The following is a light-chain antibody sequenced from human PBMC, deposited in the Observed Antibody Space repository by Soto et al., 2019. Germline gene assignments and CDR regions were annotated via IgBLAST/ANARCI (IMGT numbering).Light chain of an antibody. CDR2: SAS. CDR1: QYISNY. CDR3: QQYGSSGT. V-gene: IGKV1-39*01. Sequence: DIQVTQSPPSLSASVGDRVTITCRTSQYISNYLNWYQHKVGKAPQLLIYSASTLQVGVPSRFSGSGSGTDFTLTISRLEPEDFAVYYCQQYGSSGTFGQGTKVDIK. J-gene: IGKJ1*01.